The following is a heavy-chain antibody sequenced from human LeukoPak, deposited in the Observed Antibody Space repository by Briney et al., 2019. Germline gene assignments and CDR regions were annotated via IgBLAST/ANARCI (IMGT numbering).Heavy chain of an antibody. CDR2: IYYSGST. CDR1: GGSISSSSYY. V-gene: IGHV4-39*01. CDR3: ARTQYYYDSSGYLYYFDY. Sequence: SETLSLTCTVSGGSISSSSYYWGWIRQPPGKGLEWIGSIYYSGSTYYNPSLKSRVTIPVDTSKNQFSLKLSSVTAADTAVYYCARTQYYYDSSGYLYYFDYWGQGTLVTVSS. D-gene: IGHD3-22*01. J-gene: IGHJ4*02.